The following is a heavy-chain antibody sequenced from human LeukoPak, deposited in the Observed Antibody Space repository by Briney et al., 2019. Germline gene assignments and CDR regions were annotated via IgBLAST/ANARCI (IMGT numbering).Heavy chain of an antibody. D-gene: IGHD3-22*01. CDR3: ARDLTHRRYYDNSGYQIVPAF. J-gene: IGHJ4*02. CDR2: IYSDNT. Sequence: GGSLRLSCTVSGFTVSSNSMSWVRQAPGKGLEWVSFIYSDNTHYSDSVKGRFTISRDNSKNTLYLQMNSLRSDDTAVYYCARDLTHRRYYDNSGYQIVPAFWGQGTLVTVSS. CDR1: GFTVSSNS. V-gene: IGHV3-53*05.